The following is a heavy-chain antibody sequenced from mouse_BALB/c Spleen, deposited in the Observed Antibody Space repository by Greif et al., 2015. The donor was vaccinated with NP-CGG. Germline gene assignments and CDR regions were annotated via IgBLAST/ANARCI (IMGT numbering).Heavy chain of an antibody. CDR1: GYTFTSSW. D-gene: IGHD2-4*01. V-gene: IGHV1S130*01. CDR2: IHPNSGNI. J-gene: IGHJ2*01. Sequence: VKLQESGSVLVRPGASVKLSCKASGYTFTSSWMHWAKQRPGQGLEWIGEIHPNSGNINYNEKFKGKATLTVDTSSSTAYVDLSSLTSEDSAVYYCAKSGDYDNSFGYWGQGTTLTVSS. CDR3: AKSGDYDNSFGY.